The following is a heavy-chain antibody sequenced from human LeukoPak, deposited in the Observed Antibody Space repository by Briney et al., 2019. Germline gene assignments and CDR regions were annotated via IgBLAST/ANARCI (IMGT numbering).Heavy chain of an antibody. V-gene: IGHV4-59*01. CDR1: GGSISNYY. CDR2: IYYSGST. CDR3: ARSAYSSGWYGGVNWFDP. J-gene: IGHJ5*02. D-gene: IGHD6-19*01. Sequence: PSETLSLTCIVSGGSISNYYWSWIRQPPGKGLEWIGYIYYSGSTNYNPSLKSRVTISVDTSKNQFSLKLSSVTAADTAVYYCARSAYSSGWYGGVNWFDPWGQGTLVTVSS.